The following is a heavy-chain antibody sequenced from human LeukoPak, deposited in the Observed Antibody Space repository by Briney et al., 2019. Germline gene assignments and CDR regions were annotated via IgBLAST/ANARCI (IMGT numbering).Heavy chain of an antibody. J-gene: IGHJ4*02. V-gene: IGHV4-30-2*01. CDR1: GGSISSGGYS. Sequence: PSETLSLTCAVSGGSISSGGYSWSWIRQPPGKGLEWIGYIYHSGSTYYNPSLKSRVTISVDRSKNQFSLKLSSVTAADTAVYYCARGGDGYNPIDYWGEGTLVTVPS. D-gene: IGHD5-24*01. CDR3: ARGGDGYNPIDY. CDR2: IYHSGST.